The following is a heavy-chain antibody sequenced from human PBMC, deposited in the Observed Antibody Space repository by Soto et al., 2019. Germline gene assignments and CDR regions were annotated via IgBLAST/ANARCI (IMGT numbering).Heavy chain of an antibody. CDR1: GYTFTTYA. Sequence: QVQFLQSGTEVREPGASVKVSCKASGYTFTTYAIHWVRQAPGQRLEWLGWINAGNGKTKYSQNFQDRVTFTRDTSTTSVYMLVAARTVEGTASSYCARGGTSGWQVTVAYWGPVAL. CDR3: ARGGTSGWQVTVAY. D-gene: IGHD6-19*01. CDR2: INAGNGKT. J-gene: IGHJ4*02. V-gene: IGHV1-3*01.